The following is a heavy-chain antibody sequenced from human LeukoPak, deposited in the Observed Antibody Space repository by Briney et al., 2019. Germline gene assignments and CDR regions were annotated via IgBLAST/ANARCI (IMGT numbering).Heavy chain of an antibody. V-gene: IGHV3-23*01. J-gene: IGHJ5*02. D-gene: IGHD2-21*02. Sequence: GGSLRLSCAASGFTFSSYAMSWVRQAPGKGLEWVSAISGSGGSTYYADSVKGRFTISRDNSKNTLYLQMNSLRAEDTAVYYCAKDPPCGGDCYSWFDPWGQGTLVTVSS. CDR3: AKDPPCGGDCYSWFDP. CDR2: ISGSGGST. CDR1: GFTFSSYA.